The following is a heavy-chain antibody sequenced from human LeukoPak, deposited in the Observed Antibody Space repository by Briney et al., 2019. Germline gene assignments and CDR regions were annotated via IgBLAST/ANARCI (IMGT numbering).Heavy chain of an antibody. V-gene: IGHV4-34*01. CDR3: ASRPVTYYYDSSGLDAFDI. J-gene: IGHJ3*02. Sequence: SETLSLTCAVYGGPFSGYYWSWIRQPPGKGLEWIGEINHSGSTNYNPSLKSRVTISVDTSKNQFSLKLSSVTAADTAVYYCASRPVTYYYDSSGLDAFDIWGQGTMVTVSS. CDR2: INHSGST. D-gene: IGHD3-22*01. CDR1: GGPFSGYY.